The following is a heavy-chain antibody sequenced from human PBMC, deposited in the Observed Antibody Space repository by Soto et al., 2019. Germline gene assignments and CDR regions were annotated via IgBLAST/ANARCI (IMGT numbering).Heavy chain of an antibody. Sequence: VQLLESGGGVVQPGGSLRLSGVASGFNFKKFAMAWVRQAAGEGLEWVSGISCCGGSASYADSVKGRFSIARDDSKNTVSLQLNSLRVEDTAQYYCAKADGQQWLIPHLDNWGQGTLVTVS. V-gene: IGHV3-23*01. CDR1: GFNFKKFA. J-gene: IGHJ4*02. D-gene: IGHD6-19*01. CDR3: AKADGQQWLIPHLDN. CDR2: ISCCGGSA.